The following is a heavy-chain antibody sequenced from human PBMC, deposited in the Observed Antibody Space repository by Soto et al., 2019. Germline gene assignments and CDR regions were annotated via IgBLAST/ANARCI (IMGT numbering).Heavy chain of an antibody. D-gene: IGHD4-17*01. V-gene: IGHV1-18*01. CDR3: ARGTYGDY. J-gene: IGHJ4*02. Sequence: QVHLVQSGAEVKKPGASVKLSCKASGYTFTSYGITWVRQAPGQGLEWMGWISAHNGNTDYAQKLQGRVIVTRDTSTSTAYMELRSLRSDDTAVYYCARGTYGDYWGQGALVTVSS. CDR2: ISAHNGNT. CDR1: GYTFTSYG.